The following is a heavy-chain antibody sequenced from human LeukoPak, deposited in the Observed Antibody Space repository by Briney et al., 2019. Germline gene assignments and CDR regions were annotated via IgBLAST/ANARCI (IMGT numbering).Heavy chain of an antibody. CDR3: ARGATGDRLGY. CDR2: ISSSSNTI. D-gene: IGHD7-27*01. Sequence: GGSLRLSCAASGFTFNSCGMHWVRQAPGKGLEWISYISSSSNTIYYADSVKGRFTISRDNAKNSLYLQMNSLRAEDTAVYYCARGATGDRLGYLGQGTLVTVSS. V-gene: IGHV3-48*01. J-gene: IGHJ4*02. CDR1: GFTFNSCG.